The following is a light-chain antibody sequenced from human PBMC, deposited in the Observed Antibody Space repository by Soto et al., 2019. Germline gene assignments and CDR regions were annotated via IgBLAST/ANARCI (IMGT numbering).Light chain of an antibody. V-gene: IGKV1-5*03. CDR1: QSISGW. CDR3: QQYNNYGSWT. Sequence: DIQMTQSPSTLSASVGDRVTINCRASQSISGWLAWYQQNPGKAPKLLIYKASTLESGVPSRFSGSGSGTEFTLTISSLQPDDFATYYCQQYNNYGSWTFGQGTKVDIK. J-gene: IGKJ1*01. CDR2: KAS.